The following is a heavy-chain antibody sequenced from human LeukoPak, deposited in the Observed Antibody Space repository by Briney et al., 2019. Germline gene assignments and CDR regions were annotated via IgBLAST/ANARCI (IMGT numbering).Heavy chain of an antibody. V-gene: IGHV3-23*01. D-gene: IGHD2-2*01. CDR2: ISGDGEST. CDR1: GVTLRNYA. J-gene: IGHJ4*02. CDR3: AKDRDCSSTGCYVFAN. Sequence: PGGSLRLSCAASGVTLRNYAMTWIRQAPGKGLQWVSVISGDGESTYYADSVRDRFTISRDNSKNTMYLQMNNLRAEDTAIYYWAKDRDCSSTGCYVFANWGQGTLVTVSS.